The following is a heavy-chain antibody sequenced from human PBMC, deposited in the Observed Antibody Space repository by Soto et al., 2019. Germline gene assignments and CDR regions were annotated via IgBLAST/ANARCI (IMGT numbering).Heavy chain of an antibody. D-gene: IGHD1-26*01. V-gene: IGHV1-18*01. CDR3: ARGEINHRIVGGATHFDY. CDR2: ISAYNGNT. J-gene: IGHJ4*02. CDR1: GYTFTSYG. Sequence: QVQLVQSGAEVKQPGASVKVSCKASGYTFTSYGISWVRQAPGQGLEWMGWISAYNGNTNYAQKLQGRVTMTTDTSTSTAYMELRSLSSDDTAVYYCARGEINHRIVGGATHFDYWGQGTLVTVSS.